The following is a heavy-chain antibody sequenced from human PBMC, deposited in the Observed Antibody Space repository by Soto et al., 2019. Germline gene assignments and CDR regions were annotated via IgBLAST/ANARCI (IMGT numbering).Heavy chain of an antibody. J-gene: IGHJ5*02. V-gene: IGHV1-8*01. CDR2: MNPNSGNT. CDR3: ARGRRKAYGEYVDWLDP. CDR1: GYTFTSYD. D-gene: IGHD4-17*01. Sequence: GASVKVSCKASGYTFTSYDINWVRQATGQGLEWMGWMNPNSGNTGYAQKFQGRVTMTRNTSISTAYMELSSLRSEDTAVYYCARGRRKAYGEYVDWLDPWGQGTLVTVSS.